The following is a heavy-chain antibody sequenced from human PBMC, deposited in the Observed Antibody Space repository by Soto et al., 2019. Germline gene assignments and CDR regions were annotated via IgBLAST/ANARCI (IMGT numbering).Heavy chain of an antibody. D-gene: IGHD6-19*01. CDR3: ARTPPIAVAVWYFDL. CDR1: GFTVSSNY. J-gene: IGHJ2*01. Sequence: GGSLRLSCAASGFTVSSNYMSWVRQAPGKGLEWVSVIYSVGSTYYADSVKGRFTISRHNSKNTLYLQMNSLRAEDTAVYYCARTPPIAVAVWYFDLWGRGTLVTVSS. V-gene: IGHV3-53*04. CDR2: IYSVGST.